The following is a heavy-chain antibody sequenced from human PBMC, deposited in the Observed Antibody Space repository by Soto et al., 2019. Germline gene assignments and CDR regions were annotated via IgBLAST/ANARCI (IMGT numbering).Heavy chain of an antibody. J-gene: IGHJ4*02. V-gene: IGHV1-2*02. CDR2: INPDSGAT. CDR3: ARGDYGTGGYPFPYFDY. Sequence: HEHLVQSGAEVKRPGASLKVSCKASGYSFTGYYIHWVRQAPGQGLEWMGWINPDSGATNYAQNFQGRGTLARDNSNRPASMDLTSLTSDDTAVYYCARGDYGTGGYPFPYFDYWGQGTLVIVSS. CDR1: GYSFTGYY. D-gene: IGHD2-8*02.